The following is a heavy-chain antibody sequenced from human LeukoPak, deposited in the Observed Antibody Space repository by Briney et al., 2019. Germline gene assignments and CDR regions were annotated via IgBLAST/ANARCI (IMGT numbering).Heavy chain of an antibody. J-gene: IGHJ4*02. V-gene: IGHV4-39*02. CDR1: GDSISSGSFY. Sequence: SETLSLTCIVSGDSISSGSFYWGWIRQPPGQGLEWIGSIDYSGSSYYNPSLQSRVTISVDTSKNQLSLRLKPVTASDTAVYYCARDRRIAGHGDFDYWGQGTLVTVSS. CDR3: ARDRRIAGHGDFDY. D-gene: IGHD6-6*01. CDR2: IDYSGSS.